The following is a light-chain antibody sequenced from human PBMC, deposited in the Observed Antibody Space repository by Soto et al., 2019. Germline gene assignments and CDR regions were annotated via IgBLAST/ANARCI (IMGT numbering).Light chain of an antibody. CDR2: EVS. CDR3: SSYTSDSTYV. J-gene: IGLJ1*01. Sequence: QSALTQPASVSGSPGQSTTISCTGTSSDVGGYNYVSWYQQLPGKAPKLMIFEVSSRPSGVSNRFSGSKSGNTAYLTISGLQAEDEADYSCSSYTSDSTYVFGTGTKLTVL. V-gene: IGLV2-14*01. CDR1: SSDVGGYNY.